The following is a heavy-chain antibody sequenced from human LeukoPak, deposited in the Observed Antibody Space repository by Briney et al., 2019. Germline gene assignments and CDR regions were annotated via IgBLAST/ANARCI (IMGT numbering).Heavy chain of an antibody. CDR2: IIYDGSDK. D-gene: IGHD3-22*01. CDR1: GFTFSDYG. V-gene: IGHV3-30*18. J-gene: IGHJ4*02. CDR3: AKDSSYYLDSSGFDY. Sequence: PGRSRRLSCAASGFTFSDYGMHWVGQAPGKGLEWVAVIIYDGSDKFYADSVKGRFTISRDNSKNTLYLQMNSLRAEDTAVYYCAKDSSYYLDSSGFDYWGPGTLVTVSS.